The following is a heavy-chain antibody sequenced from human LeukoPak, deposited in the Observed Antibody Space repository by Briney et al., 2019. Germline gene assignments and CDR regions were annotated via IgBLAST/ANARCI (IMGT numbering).Heavy chain of an antibody. CDR1: GFTVSNNY. CDR3: ARHIPGYSSSLGY. CDR2: VYSAGST. D-gene: IGHD6-13*01. Sequence: GGSLRLSCAASGFTVSNNYMSWVRQAPGKALEWVSVVYSAGSTYYADSVKGRFTISRDNSKNTLYLQMNSLRAEDTAVYYCARHIPGYSSSLGYWGQGTLVTVSS. V-gene: IGHV3-53*01. J-gene: IGHJ4*02.